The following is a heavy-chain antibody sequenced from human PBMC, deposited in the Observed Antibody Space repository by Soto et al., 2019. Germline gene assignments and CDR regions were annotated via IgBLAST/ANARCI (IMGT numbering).Heavy chain of an antibody. J-gene: IGHJ3*02. D-gene: IGHD3-10*01. CDR2: INPNSGGT. CDR3: ARDARGDAFAI. Sequence: ASVKVSCKASGGTLSSYAISWVRQAPGQGLEWMGWINPNSGGTNYAQKFQGWVTMTRDTSISTAYMELSRLRSDDTAVYYCARDARGDAFAIWGQGPMVTVSS. V-gene: IGHV1-2*04. CDR1: GGTLSSYA.